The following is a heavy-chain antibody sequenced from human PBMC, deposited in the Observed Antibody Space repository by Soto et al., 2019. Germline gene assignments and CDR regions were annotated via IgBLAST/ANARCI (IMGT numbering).Heavy chain of an antibody. CDR1: GFTFSSYL. Sequence: PGGSLRLSCEVSGFTFSSYLMIWVRQAPGKGLEWVSSISSRSSDIYYADSVKGRFTISRDNAKNSLYLQMNSLRAEDTAGYYCARDQGKTFDHWGQGTLVTVSS. CDR3: ARDQGKTFDH. V-gene: IGHV3-21*01. J-gene: IGHJ4*02. CDR2: ISSRSSDI.